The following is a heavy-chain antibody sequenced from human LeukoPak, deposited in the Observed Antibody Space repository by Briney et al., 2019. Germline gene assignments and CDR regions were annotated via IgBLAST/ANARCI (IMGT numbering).Heavy chain of an antibody. J-gene: IGHJ6*03. CDR3: ARGGSYYDFWSGYYDYYYYMDV. CDR1: GGSLSSYY. CDR2: IYYSGST. V-gene: IGHV4-59*01. Sequence: SETLSLTCTVSGGSLSSYYWSWIRQPPGKGLEWIGYIYYSGSTNYNPSLKSRVTTSVDTSKNQFSLRLTSVTAADTAVYYCARGGSYYDFWSGYYDYYYYMDVWGKGTTVTVSS. D-gene: IGHD3-3*01.